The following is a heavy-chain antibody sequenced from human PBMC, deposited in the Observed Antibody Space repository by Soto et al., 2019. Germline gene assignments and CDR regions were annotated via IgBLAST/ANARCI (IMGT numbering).Heavy chain of an antibody. V-gene: IGHV3-21*01. CDR2: ISIISSYI. Sequence: GGSLRLSCAASGFTFSSYIMNWVRPAPGKVLGMVSSISIISSYIYYADSLKGRFTISRDNAKNSLYLQMNSVRAENTAVYYCARALTTVTTMCHYWGQGTLVTVSS. J-gene: IGHJ4*02. D-gene: IGHD4-17*01. CDR3: ARALTTVTTMCHY. CDR1: GFTFSSYI.